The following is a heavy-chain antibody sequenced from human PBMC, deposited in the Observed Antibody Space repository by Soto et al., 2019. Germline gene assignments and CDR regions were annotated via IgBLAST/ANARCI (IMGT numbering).Heavy chain of an antibody. V-gene: IGHV3-23*01. CDR1: GFTFSSYA. CDR2: ISGSGGST. CDR3: AKDGFGGSSSSWYGGYFDY. J-gene: IGHJ4*02. Sequence: EVQLLESGGGLVQPGGSLRLSCAASGFTFSSYAMSWVRQAPGKGLEWVSAISGSGGSTYYADSVKGRFTISRDNSKNTLYLKMNSLRAEDTAVYYCAKDGFGGSSSSWYGGYFDYWGQGTLVTVSS. D-gene: IGHD6-13*01.